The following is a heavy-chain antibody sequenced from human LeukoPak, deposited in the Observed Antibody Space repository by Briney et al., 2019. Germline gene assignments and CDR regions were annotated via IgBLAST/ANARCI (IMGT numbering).Heavy chain of an antibody. D-gene: IGHD3-22*01. V-gene: IGHV3-74*01. CDR2: IKTDGSNT. Sequence: GGSLRLSCAASGFTFSSYWMLWVRQAPGKGLVWVSRIKTDGSNTVYADSVKGRFTISRDNAKNTLYLQMNSLRVEDTAVYYCTGTYYYDSRDYFDYWGQGALVTVSS. J-gene: IGHJ4*02. CDR3: TGTYYYDSRDYFDY. CDR1: GFTFSSYW.